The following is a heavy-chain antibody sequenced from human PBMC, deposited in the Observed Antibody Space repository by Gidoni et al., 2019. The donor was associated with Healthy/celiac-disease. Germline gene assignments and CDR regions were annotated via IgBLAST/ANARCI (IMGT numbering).Heavy chain of an antibody. CDR2: ISGSGGST. CDR1: GFTFRSYA. D-gene: IGHD6-19*01. J-gene: IGHJ3*02. Sequence: EVQLLESGGGLVQPGGSLRLSCAASGFTFRSYAMSWVRQAPGKGLEWVSAISGSGGSTYYADPVKGRFTISRDNSKNTLYLQMNSLRAEDTAVYYCAIQDSSGFAFDIWGQGTMVTVSS. V-gene: IGHV3-23*01. CDR3: AIQDSSGFAFDI.